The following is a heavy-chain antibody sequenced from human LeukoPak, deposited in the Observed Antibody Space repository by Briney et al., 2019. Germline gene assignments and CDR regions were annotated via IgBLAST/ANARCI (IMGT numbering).Heavy chain of an antibody. J-gene: IGHJ4*02. CDR1: GYSISSGYY. CDR3: ARERWLQPYDY. Sequence: SETLSLTCTVSGYSISSGYYWGWIRQPAGKGLEWIGRIYTSGSTNYNPSLKSRVTISVDTSKNQFSLKLSSVTAADTAVYYCARERWLQPYDYWGQGTLVTVSS. CDR2: IYTSGST. V-gene: IGHV4-61*02. D-gene: IGHD5-24*01.